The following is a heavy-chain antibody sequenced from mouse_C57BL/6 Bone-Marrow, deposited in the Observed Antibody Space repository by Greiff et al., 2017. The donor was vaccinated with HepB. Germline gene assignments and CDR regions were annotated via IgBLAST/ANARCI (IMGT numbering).Heavy chain of an antibody. D-gene: IGHD2-1*01. V-gene: IGHV2-9-1*01. CDR1: GFSLTSYA. CDR2: IWTGGGT. CDR3: ARNSGLPRYYYAMDY. J-gene: IGHJ4*01. Sequence: QVQLKQSGPGLVAPSQRLSITCTVSGFSLTSYAISWVRQPPGKGLEWLGVIWTGGGTNYNSALKSRLSISKDNSKSQVFLKMNSLQTDDTARYYCARNSGLPRYYYAMDYWGQGTSVTVSS.